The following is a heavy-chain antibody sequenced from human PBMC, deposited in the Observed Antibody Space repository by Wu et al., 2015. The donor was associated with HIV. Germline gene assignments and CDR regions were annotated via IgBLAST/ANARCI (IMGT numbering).Heavy chain of an antibody. D-gene: IGHD3-9*01. CDR2: ISAYSGNT. V-gene: IGHV1-18*01. J-gene: IGHJ5*02. Sequence: QVQLVQSGAEVKKPGASVKVSCKASGYTFTSYGISWVRQAPGQGLEWMGWISAYSGNTNYAQKFQGRVTMTTDTSTSTAYMELRSLRSDDTAVYYCARGHSHPYYDILTGYGKNWFDPWGQGTLATVSS. CDR1: GYTFTSYG. CDR3: ARGHSHPYYDILTGYGKNWFDP.